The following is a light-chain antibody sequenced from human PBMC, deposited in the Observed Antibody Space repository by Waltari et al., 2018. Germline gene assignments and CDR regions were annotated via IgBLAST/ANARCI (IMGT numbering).Light chain of an antibody. CDR2: EGS. Sequence: QSALTQPASVSGSPGPSLTIPCTGNSLDVGRYTLVPSYQQHPGKAPKLMIYEGSKRPSGVSKRFSGSKSGNTASLTISGLQAEDEADYYCCSYAGSSTFYVFGTGTKVTVL. CDR1: SLDVGRYTL. CDR3: CSYAGSSTFYV. V-gene: IGLV2-23*01. J-gene: IGLJ1*01.